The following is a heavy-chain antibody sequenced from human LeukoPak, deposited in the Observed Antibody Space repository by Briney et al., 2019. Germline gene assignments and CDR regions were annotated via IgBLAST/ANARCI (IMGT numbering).Heavy chain of an antibody. CDR1: GGTFSSHA. Sequence: ASVKVSCKASGGTFSSHAISWVRQAPGQGLEWVGGIIPIFGTANYAQRFQGRVTITADESTSTAYMELSSLRSEDTAVYYCARENQYCSSTSCYNWAYAFDIWGQGTMVTVSS. CDR3: ARENQYCSSTSCYNWAYAFDI. D-gene: IGHD2-2*02. J-gene: IGHJ3*02. CDR2: IIPIFGTA. V-gene: IGHV1-69*13.